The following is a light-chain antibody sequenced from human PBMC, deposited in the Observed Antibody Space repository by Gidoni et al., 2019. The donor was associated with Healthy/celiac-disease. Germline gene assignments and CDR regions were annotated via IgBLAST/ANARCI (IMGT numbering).Light chain of an antibody. Sequence: VGITQSPLSLPVTLGQPASISCRSSQSLVYSDVDTYLNWFQQRPGQSPRRLIYKVSNRDSGVPDRLSGSGLGTDFTLKISRVKAEDVGVYSFMQGTHWPLTFGGGTKVEIK. J-gene: IGKJ4*01. V-gene: IGKV2-30*01. CDR3: MQGTHWPLT. CDR2: KVS. CDR1: QSLVYSDVDTY.